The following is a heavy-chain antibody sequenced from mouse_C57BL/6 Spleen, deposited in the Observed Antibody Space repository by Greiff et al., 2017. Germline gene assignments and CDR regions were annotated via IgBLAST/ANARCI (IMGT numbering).Heavy chain of an antibody. V-gene: IGHV1-22*01. CDR3: ASETAQAAMNY. CDR2: INPNNGGT. D-gene: IGHD3-2*02. CDR1: GYTFTDYN. J-gene: IGHJ4*01. Sequence: EVKLQESGPELVKPGASVKMSCKASGYTFTDYNMHWVKQSHGKSLEWIGYINPNNGGTSYNQKFKGKATLTVNKSSSTAYMELRSLTSEDSAVYYCASETAQAAMNYWGQGTSVTVSS.